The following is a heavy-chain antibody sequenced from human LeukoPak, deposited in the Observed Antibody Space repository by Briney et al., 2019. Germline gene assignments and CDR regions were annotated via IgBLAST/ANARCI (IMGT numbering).Heavy chain of an antibody. CDR2: IYTSGST. D-gene: IGHD6-19*01. V-gene: IGHV4-4*07. J-gene: IGHJ4*02. CDR3: ARVVIGGWYNYFDY. CDR1: GGSISSYY. Sequence: SETLSLTCTVSGGSISSYYWSWIRQPAGKGLEWIGRIYTSGSTNYNPSLKSRVTISVDTSKNQFSLKLSSVTAADTAVYYCARVVIGGWYNYFDYWGQGTLVTVSS.